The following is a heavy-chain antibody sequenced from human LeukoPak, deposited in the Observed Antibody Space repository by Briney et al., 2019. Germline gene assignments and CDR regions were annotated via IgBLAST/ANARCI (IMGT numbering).Heavy chain of an antibody. CDR3: ASPYCGGDCYSLDY. J-gene: IGHJ4*02. CDR1: GFTFSSYA. D-gene: IGHD2-21*02. V-gene: IGHV3-30-3*01. CDR2: ISYDGSNN. Sequence: GGSLRLSCAASGFTFSSYAMHWVRQAPGKGLEWVAVISYDGSNNYYADSVKGRFTISRDNSKNTLYLQMNSLRAEDTAVYYCASPYCGGDCYSLDYWGQGTLVTVSS.